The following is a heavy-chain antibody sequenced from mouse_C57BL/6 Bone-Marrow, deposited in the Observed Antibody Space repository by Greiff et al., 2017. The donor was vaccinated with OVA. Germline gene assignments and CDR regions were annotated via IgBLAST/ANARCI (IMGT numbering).Heavy chain of an antibody. Sequence: EVQVVESEGGLVQPGSSMKLSCTASGFTFSDYYMAWVRQVPEKGLEWVANINYDGSSTYYLDSLKSRFIISRDNAKNILYLQMSSLKSEDTATYYCARGCWDWYFDVWGTGTTVTVSS. V-gene: IGHV5-16*01. J-gene: IGHJ1*03. CDR3: ARGCWDWYFDV. D-gene: IGHD4-1*01. CDR1: GFTFSDYY. CDR2: INYDGSST.